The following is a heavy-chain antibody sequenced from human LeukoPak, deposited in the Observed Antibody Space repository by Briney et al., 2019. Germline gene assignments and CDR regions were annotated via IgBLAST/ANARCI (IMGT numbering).Heavy chain of an antibody. V-gene: IGHV3-23*01. J-gene: IGHJ6*03. D-gene: IGHD6-13*01. CDR2: IGGSVAET. Sequence: GGSLRLSCAASGFTFSKYAVTWVRQAPGKGLECVSAIGGSVAETYSADSVKGRFTISRDNSKNTLYLQMNSLRAEDTAIYYCARGTVGTYYFYYMDVWGKGTTVTVPS. CDR1: GFTFSKYA. CDR3: ARGTVGTYYFYYMDV.